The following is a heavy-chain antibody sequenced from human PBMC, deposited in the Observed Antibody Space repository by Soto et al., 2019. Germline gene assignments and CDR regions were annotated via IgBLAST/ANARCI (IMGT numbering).Heavy chain of an antibody. CDR2: ISPMFGAA. J-gene: IGHJ4*02. CDR1: GGTFNTYA. V-gene: IGHV1-69*19. D-gene: IGHD3-10*01. CDR3: AREVQVHTPAFVC. Sequence: QVQLVQSGAEMKKPGSSVKVSCQSSGGTFNTYAMNWVRQAPGQDPEWMGDISPMFGAANYAPKFQGRVTITADESTGTSYMQLCSLTSEDTALYYCAREVQVHTPAFVCWGQGTLVTVSS.